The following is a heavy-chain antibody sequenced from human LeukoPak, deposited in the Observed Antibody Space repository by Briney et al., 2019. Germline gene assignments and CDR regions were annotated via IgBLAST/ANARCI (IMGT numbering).Heavy chain of an antibody. CDR1: GYTFTGYG. Sequence: GASVKVSCKASGYTFTGYGISWVRPAPGQGLEWMGWISAYNGNTNYAQKLQGRVTMTTDTSTSTAYMELRSLRSDDTAVYYCARYSKRGGFDYWGQGTLVTVSS. D-gene: IGHD5-18*01. CDR2: ISAYNGNT. CDR3: ARYSKRGGFDY. V-gene: IGHV1-18*01. J-gene: IGHJ4*02.